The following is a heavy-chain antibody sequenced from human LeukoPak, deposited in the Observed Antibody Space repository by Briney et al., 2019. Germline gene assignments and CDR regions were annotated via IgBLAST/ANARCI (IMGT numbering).Heavy chain of an antibody. J-gene: IGHJ4*02. CDR1: GFTFSSDA. D-gene: IGHD3-10*01. CDR2: ISGSGGST. V-gene: IGHV3-23*01. CDR3: AKVGRKYYGSGTQNFDY. Sequence: GRSLTLFCAASGFTFSSDATSWVRQAPGRGLEWVSDISGSGGSTYYADSVKGRFTISRDNSKNTLYLQMNSLRAEDTAVYYCAKVGRKYYGSGTQNFDYWGQGTLVTVSS.